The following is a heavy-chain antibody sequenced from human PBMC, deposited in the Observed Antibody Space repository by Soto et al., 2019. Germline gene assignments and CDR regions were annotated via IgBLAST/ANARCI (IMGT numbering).Heavy chain of an antibody. D-gene: IGHD6-19*01. Sequence: QVQLVQSGAEVKKPGASVTVSCKASGYTFSTYLIAWVRQAPGQGLEWMGWISISTGDTDYAQNLQGRVTLTTDKSSSTAYMELRSLRPDDTALYYCAREVEYTSAFGISSSFDYWGQGTLVTVSS. V-gene: IGHV1-18*01. CDR2: ISISTGDT. J-gene: IGHJ4*02. CDR3: AREVEYTSAFGISSSFDY. CDR1: GYTFSTYL.